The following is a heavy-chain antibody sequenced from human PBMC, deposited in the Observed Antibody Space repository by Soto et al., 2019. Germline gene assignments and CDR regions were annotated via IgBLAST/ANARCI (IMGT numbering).Heavy chain of an antibody. CDR1: GYTFTGYA. J-gene: IGHJ4*02. Sequence: QVQLVQSGAEEKKPGASVKVSCKASGYTFTGYAIHWVRQAPGQRLEWMAWINAGNGNTKYSQKFQGRVTITRDTSASTAYMEPSSLRSEDKAVYYCARETTDHLSDFDYWGQGTLVTVSS. CDR3: ARETTDHLSDFDY. V-gene: IGHV1-3*05. CDR2: INAGNGNT. D-gene: IGHD4-4*01.